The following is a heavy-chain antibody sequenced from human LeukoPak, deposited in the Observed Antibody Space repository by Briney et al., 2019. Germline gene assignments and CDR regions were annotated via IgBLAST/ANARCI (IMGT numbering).Heavy chain of an antibody. CDR3: ARTMVHSLYYMDV. V-gene: IGHV4-4*07. Sequence: SETLSLTCTVSGGSISSYYWIWIRQPAGKGLEWIGRLYTSGSTNYNPSLKSRVTMSVDTSKYQFSLKLSSVTAADTAVYYCARTMVHSLYYMDVWGKGTTVTVSS. CDR2: LYTSGST. D-gene: IGHD4/OR15-4a*01. CDR1: GGSISSYY. J-gene: IGHJ6*03.